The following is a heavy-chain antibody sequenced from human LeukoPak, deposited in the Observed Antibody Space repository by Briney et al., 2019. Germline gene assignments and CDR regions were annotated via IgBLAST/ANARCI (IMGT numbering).Heavy chain of an antibody. CDR2: IWYDGSNK. J-gene: IGHJ2*01. CDR3: ARLGTPPSYWYFDL. CDR1: GFTFSSYG. D-gene: IGHD2-15*01. Sequence: GGSLRLSCAASGFTFSSYGMHWVRQAPGKGLEWVAVIWYDGSNKYYADSVKGRFTISRDNSKNTLYLQMNSLRAEDTAVYYCARLGTPPSYWYFDLWGRGTLVTVSS. V-gene: IGHV3-33*01.